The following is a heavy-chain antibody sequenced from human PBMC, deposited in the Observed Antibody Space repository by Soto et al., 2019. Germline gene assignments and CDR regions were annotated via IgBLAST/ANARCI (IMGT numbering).Heavy chain of an antibody. D-gene: IGHD3-22*01. CDR2: IYYSGST. J-gene: IGHJ5*02. V-gene: IGHV4-61*01. Sequence: QVQLQESGPGLVKPSETLSLTCTVSGGSVSSGSYYWSWIRQPPGKGLEWIGYIYYSGSTNYNPSLKSRVTISVDTSKNQFSLKLSSVTAADTAVCYCAREPDYYDSRGPGGWCDPWGQGSLVTVSS. CDR1: GGSVSSGSYY. CDR3: AREPDYYDSRGPGGWCDP.